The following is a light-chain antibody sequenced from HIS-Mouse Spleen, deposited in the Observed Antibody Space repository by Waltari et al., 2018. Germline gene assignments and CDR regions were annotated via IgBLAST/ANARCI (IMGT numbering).Light chain of an antibody. CDR2: KVS. CDR1: QSLVHSDGNTY. J-gene: IGKJ4*01. CDR3: MQGTHWPPDT. V-gene: IGKV2-30*02. Sequence: DVVMTQSPLSLPVTLGQPASISCRSSQSLVHSDGNTYLNWFQQRPGQSPRRLIYKVSNRDSGVPDRFSGSGSDTDFTLKISRVEAEDVGVYYCMQGTHWPPDTFGGGTKVEIK.